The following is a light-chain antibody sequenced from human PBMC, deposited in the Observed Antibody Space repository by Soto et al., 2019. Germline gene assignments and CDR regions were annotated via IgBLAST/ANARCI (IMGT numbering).Light chain of an antibody. CDR3: QQYGSPPIT. CDR2: GTS. Sequence: EIVLTQSPGTLSLSPGERATLSCRASQSVSSNYLAWYQQKLGRAPRLLMSGTSNRATGTPDRFSGSGSGTDFTLTISRLEPEDFAVYYCQQYGSPPITFGQGTRLEIK. CDR1: QSVSSNY. V-gene: IGKV3-20*01. J-gene: IGKJ5*01.